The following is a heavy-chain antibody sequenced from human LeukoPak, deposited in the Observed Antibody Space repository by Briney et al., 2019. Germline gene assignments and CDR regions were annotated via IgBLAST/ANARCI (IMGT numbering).Heavy chain of an antibody. J-gene: IGHJ2*01. Sequence: SETLSLTCTVSGGSISSSSYYWGWIRQPPGKGLEWIGSIYYSGSTYYNPSLKSRVTISVDTSKNQFSLELSSVTAADTAVYYCAINPDSSSWYHNWYFDLWGRGTLVTVSS. CDR3: AINPDSSSWYHNWYFDL. D-gene: IGHD6-13*01. V-gene: IGHV4-39*01. CDR2: IYYSGST. CDR1: GGSISSSSYY.